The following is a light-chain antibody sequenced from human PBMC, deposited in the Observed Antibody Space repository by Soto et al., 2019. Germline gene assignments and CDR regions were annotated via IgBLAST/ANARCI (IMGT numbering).Light chain of an antibody. J-gene: IGLJ2*01. Sequence: QSAPTQPASVSGSPGQSITISCTGTSSDVGSYNYVSWYQQHPAKAPKLLIYEVNDRPLGFSNRFSGSKSGNTASLTISGLQAEDEADYYCSSYTSSGTLVFGGGTKVTVL. V-gene: IGLV2-14*01. CDR1: SSDVGSYNY. CDR2: EVN. CDR3: SSYTSSGTLV.